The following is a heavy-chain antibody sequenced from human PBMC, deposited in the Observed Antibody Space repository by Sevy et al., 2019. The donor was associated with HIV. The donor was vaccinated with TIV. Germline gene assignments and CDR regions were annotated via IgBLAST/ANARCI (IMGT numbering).Heavy chain of an antibody. J-gene: IGHJ4*02. D-gene: IGHD3-3*01. CDR3: TTEGIFGVVIRDY. V-gene: IGHV3-15*07. Sequence: GGSLRLSCAASGFTFSNAWMSWVRQAPGKGLEWVGRIKSKTDGGETGYAAPVKGSFTISRDDSKNTLYLQMNSLKTEDTAVYYCTTEGIFGVVIRDYWGQGTLVTVSS. CDR1: GFTFSNAW. CDR2: IKSKTDGGET.